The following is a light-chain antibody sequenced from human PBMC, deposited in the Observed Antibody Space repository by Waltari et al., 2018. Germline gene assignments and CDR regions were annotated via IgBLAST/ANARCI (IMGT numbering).Light chain of an antibody. CDR2: KAS. CDR1: QSISSW. V-gene: IGKV1-5*03. CDR3: QQYNSYPKWT. J-gene: IGKJ1*01. Sequence: DIQMTQSPSTLSASVGDRVTITCRASQSISSWLAWYQQKPGKAPKLLIYKASSLESGVPSRFSGSGSGTEFTLTISNLQPDDFASYYCQQYNSYPKWTFGQGTKVEIK.